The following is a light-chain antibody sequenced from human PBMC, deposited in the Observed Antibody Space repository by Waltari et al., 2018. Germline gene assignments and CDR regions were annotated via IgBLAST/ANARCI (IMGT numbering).Light chain of an antibody. CDR3: QQRSSWTPHT. CDR2: DAS. V-gene: IGKV3-11*01. Sequence: EIVLTQSPATLSLSPGEPATPPCRASQSVGTTLAWYQQKPGQAPSLLIYDASNRATGIPDRSRGSGSGTDFTLTISSLEPEDFALYYCQQRSSWTPHTFGQGARLEIK. CDR1: QSVGTT. J-gene: IGKJ2*01.